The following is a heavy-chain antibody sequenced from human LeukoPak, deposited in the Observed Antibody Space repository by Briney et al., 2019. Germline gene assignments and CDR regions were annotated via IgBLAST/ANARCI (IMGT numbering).Heavy chain of an antibody. CDR1: GGSISSYY. CDR3: ARDEKQGFDP. Sequence: SETLSLTCTVSGGSISSYYWSWIRQPPGKGLEWIGYIYYSGSTNYNPSLKSRVTMSVDTSKNQFSLKLSSVTAADTAVYYCARDEKQGFDPWGQGTLVTVSS. CDR2: IYYSGST. V-gene: IGHV4-59*01. J-gene: IGHJ5*02.